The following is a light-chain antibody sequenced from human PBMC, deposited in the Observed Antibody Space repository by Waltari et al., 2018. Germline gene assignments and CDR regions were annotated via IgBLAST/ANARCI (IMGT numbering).Light chain of an antibody. J-gene: IGLJ3*02. Sequence: QSGLTQPPSVSGAPGQRVTISCTGSSPHIGAGYDVHWYQLLPGTAPKLLIYVNSNRPSGVPDRFSGSKSGTSASLAITGLQAEDEADYYCQSYDSSLSGSVFGGGTKLTVL. V-gene: IGLV1-40*01. CDR1: SPHIGAGYD. CDR2: VNS. CDR3: QSYDSSLSGSV.